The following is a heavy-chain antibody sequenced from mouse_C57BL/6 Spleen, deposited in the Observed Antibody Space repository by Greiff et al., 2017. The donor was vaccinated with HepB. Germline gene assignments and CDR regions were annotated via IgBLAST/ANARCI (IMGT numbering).Heavy chain of an antibody. D-gene: IGHD1-1*01. Sequence: EVQLQQSGPELVKPGASVKISCKASGYTFTDYYMNWVKQSHGKSLEWIGDINPNNGGTSYNQKFKGKATLTVDKSSSTAYMELRSLTSEDSAVYYCAREGITTVVGEGWFAYWGQGTLVTVSA. J-gene: IGHJ3*01. CDR2: INPNNGGT. V-gene: IGHV1-26*01. CDR1: GYTFTDYY. CDR3: AREGITTVVGEGWFAY.